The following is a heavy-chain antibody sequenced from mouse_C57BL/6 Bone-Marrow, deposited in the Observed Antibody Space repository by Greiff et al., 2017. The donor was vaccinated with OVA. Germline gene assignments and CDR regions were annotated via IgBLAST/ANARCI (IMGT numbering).Heavy chain of an antibody. CDR2: IYPSDSET. D-gene: IGHD2-4*01. CDR1: GYTFTSYW. J-gene: IGHJ2*01. CDR3: AFYDYGGYYFDD. Sequence: QVQLQQPGAELVRPGSSVKLSCKASGYTFTSYWMDWVKQRPGQGLEWIGNIYPSDSETHYNQKFKDKATLTVDKSSSTAYMQLSSLTSEDSAVYYCAFYDYGGYYFDDWGQGTTLTVSS. V-gene: IGHV1-61*01.